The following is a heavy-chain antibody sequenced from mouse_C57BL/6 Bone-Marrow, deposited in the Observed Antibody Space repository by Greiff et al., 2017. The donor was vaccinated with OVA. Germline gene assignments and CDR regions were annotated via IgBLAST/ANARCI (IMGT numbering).Heavy chain of an antibody. CDR2: ISNLAYSI. J-gene: IGHJ2*01. CDR1: GFTFSDYG. D-gene: IGHD2-1*01. Sequence: EVHLVESGGGLVQPGGSLKLSCAASGFTFSDYGMAWVRQAPRKGPEWVAFISNLAYSIYYADTVTGRFTISRENAKNTLYLEMSSLRSEDTAMYYCARHLYYGNYFDYWGQGTTLTVSS. V-gene: IGHV5-15*01. CDR3: ARHLYYGNYFDY.